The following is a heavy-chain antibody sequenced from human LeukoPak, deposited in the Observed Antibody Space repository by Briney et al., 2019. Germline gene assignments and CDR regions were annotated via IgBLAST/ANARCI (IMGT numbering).Heavy chain of an antibody. J-gene: IGHJ4*02. V-gene: IGHV3-53*01. CDR2: IYSGGST. CDR1: GFTVSSNY. D-gene: IGHD5-24*01. Sequence: GGSLSLSCAASGFTVSSNYMSWVRQAPGKGLEWVSVIYSGGSTYYADSVKGRFTISRDNSKNTLYLQMNSLRAEDTAVYYCARVRKDGYQLGDFDYLGQGTLVTVSS. CDR3: ARVRKDGYQLGDFDY.